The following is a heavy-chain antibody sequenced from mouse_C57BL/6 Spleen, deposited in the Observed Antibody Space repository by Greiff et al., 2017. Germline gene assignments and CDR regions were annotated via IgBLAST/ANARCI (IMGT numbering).Heavy chain of an antibody. J-gene: IGHJ1*03. V-gene: IGHV1-26*01. D-gene: IGHD1-1*01. CDR1: GYTFTDYY. Sequence: EIQLQQSGPELVKPGASVKISCKASGYTFTDYYMNWVKQSHGKSLEWIGDINPNNGGTSYNQKFKGKATLTVDKSSSTAYMELRSLTSEDSAVYYCAIYYDGSSHPYWYFDVWGTGTTVTVSS. CDR2: INPNNGGT. CDR3: AIYYDGSSHPYWYFDV.